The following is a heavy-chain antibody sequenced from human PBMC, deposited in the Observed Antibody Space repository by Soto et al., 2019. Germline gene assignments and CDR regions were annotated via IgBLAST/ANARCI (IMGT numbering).Heavy chain of an antibody. CDR2: INHSGST. D-gene: IGHD1-26*01. J-gene: IGHJ6*02. V-gene: IGHV4-34*01. Sequence: SETLSLTCAVYGGSFSGYYWSWIRQPPGKGLEWIGEINHSGSTNYNPSLKSRVTISVDTSKNQFSLKLSSVTAADTAVYYCARLLLTYYYGMDVWGQGTTVTVSS. CDR1: GGSFSGYY. CDR3: ARLLLTYYYGMDV.